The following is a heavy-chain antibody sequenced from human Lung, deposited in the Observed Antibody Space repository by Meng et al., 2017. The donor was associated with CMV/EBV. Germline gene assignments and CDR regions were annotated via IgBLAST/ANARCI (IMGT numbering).Heavy chain of an antibody. CDR2: IYWNDGK. V-gene: IGHV2-5*01. CDR3: AHIENWDYQDFFDF. J-gene: IGHJ4*01. CDR1: GFSLSTSGVG. Sequence: SGXXLVXPTQTLTLTCTFSGFSLSTSGVGVGWIRQPPGQALEWLALIYWNDGKRYSPSLKNRLTITKDTSKTQVVLTMTNMHPVDTATYYYAHIENWDYQDFFDFXGQGXLVTVSS. D-gene: IGHD1-7*01.